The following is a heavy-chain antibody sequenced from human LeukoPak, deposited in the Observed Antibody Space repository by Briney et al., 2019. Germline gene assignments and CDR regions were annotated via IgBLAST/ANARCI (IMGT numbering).Heavy chain of an antibody. CDR1: GYTFTGYY. J-gene: IGHJ4*02. Sequence: ASVKVSCKASGYTFTGYYMHWVRQAPGQGLEWMGWINPNSGGTNYAQKFQGRVTMTRDTPISAAYMELSRLRSDDTAVYYCASIGSGSLAGIDYWGQGTLVTVSS. CDR2: INPNSGGT. V-gene: IGHV1-2*02. D-gene: IGHD3-10*01. CDR3: ASIGSGSLAGIDY.